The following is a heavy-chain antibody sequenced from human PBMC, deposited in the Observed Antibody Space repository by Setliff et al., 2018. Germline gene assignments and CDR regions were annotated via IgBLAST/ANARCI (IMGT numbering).Heavy chain of an antibody. D-gene: IGHD3-9*01. Sequence: GGSLRLSCAVSGFTVRSDDMSWVRQAPGKGLEWVSLLDYDGAIYYADSVKGRFTISGDKSKNTLYLQMNNVRADDTAFYYCARGRHHDTLSGYIDFLGQGTLVTVSS. CDR1: GFTVRSDD. CDR3: ARGRHHDTLSGYIDF. J-gene: IGHJ4*02. CDR2: LDYDGAI. V-gene: IGHV3-53*01.